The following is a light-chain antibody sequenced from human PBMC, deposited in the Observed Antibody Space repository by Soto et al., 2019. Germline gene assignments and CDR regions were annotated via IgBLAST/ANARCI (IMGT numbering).Light chain of an antibody. CDR1: SSDVGGYNY. CDR2: DVS. CDR3: SSYTSSSTHYV. V-gene: IGLV2-14*01. Sequence: QSVLTQPASVSRSPGQSITISCTGTSSDVGGYNYVSWYQQHPGKAPKLMIYDVSNRPSGVSNRFSGPKSGNTASLTISGLQAEDEADYYCSSYTSSSTHYVFGTGTKVTVL. J-gene: IGLJ1*01.